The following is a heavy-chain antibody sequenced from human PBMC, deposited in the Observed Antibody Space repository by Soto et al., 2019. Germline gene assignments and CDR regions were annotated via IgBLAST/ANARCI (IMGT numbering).Heavy chain of an antibody. CDR3: ARGGDGYHFGAAY. Sequence: SVKVSCKASGGGNLRDYRTTWVRRAPGQGLEWMGGIIPKLGSANYAQNFQGRVTVTADESTNTVYMELRSLRSDDTAVHYCARGGDGYHFGAAYWGQGTPVPVSS. V-gene: IGHV1-69*13. J-gene: IGHJ4*02. CDR2: IIPKLGSA. D-gene: IGHD2-21*01. CDR1: GGGNLRDYR.